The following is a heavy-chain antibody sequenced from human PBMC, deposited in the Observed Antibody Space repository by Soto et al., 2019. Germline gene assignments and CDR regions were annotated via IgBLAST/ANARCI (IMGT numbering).Heavy chain of an antibody. V-gene: IGHV1-18*01. J-gene: IGHJ4*02. CDR2: ISAYNGNT. Sequence: GASVKVSCKASGYTFTSYGISWVRQAPGQGLEWMGWISAYNGNTNYAQKLQGRVTMTTDTSTSTAYMELRSLRSDDTAVYYCARESDYYDSSGYYPIDYWGQGTLVTVSS. CDR1: GYTFTSYG. D-gene: IGHD3-22*01. CDR3: ARESDYYDSSGYYPIDY.